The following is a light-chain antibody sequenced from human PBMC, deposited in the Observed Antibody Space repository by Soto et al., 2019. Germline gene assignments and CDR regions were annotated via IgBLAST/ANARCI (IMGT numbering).Light chain of an antibody. Sequence: DIQMTQSPSSLSASVGDRVTITCLASQSISNYLNWYQQKPGKAPKLLIYAASGLQSGAPSRFSGSGSGTDFTLSISSLQPEDFATYYCQQSYRTPLTFGGGTKVDI. V-gene: IGKV1-39*01. CDR2: AAS. CDR3: QQSYRTPLT. J-gene: IGKJ4*01. CDR1: QSISNY.